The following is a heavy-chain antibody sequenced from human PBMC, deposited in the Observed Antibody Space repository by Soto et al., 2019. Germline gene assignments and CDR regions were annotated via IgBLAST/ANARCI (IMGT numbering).Heavy chain of an antibody. J-gene: IGHJ6*03. Sequence: PSETLSLTCAVYGGSFSGYYWSWIRQPPGKGLEWVGEINHSGSTNSNPSLKSRVTISVDTSKNQFSLKLSSVTAADTAVYYCARGGSSGWYGGRYYYYMDVWGKGTTVTVSS. CDR2: INHSGST. V-gene: IGHV4-34*01. CDR1: GGSFSGYY. CDR3: ARGGSSGWYGGRYYYYMDV. D-gene: IGHD6-19*01.